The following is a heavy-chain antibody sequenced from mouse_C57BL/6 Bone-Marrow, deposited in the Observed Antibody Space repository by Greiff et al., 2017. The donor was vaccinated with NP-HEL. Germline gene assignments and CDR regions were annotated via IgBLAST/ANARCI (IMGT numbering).Heavy chain of an antibody. V-gene: IGHV14-4*01. Sequence: VQLQQPGAELVKPGASVKLSCTASGFNIKDDYMHWVKQRPEQGLEWIGWIDPENGDTEYASKFQGKATITADTSSNTAYLQLSSLTSEDTAVYYCTTCGLRRTYWGQGTTLTVSS. CDR3: TTCGLRRTY. CDR2: IDPENGDT. CDR1: GFNIKDDY. D-gene: IGHD2-4*01. J-gene: IGHJ2*01.